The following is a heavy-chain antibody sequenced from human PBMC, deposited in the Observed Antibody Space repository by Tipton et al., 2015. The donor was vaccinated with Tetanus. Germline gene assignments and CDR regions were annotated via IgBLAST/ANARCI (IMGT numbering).Heavy chain of an antibody. D-gene: IGHD1-26*01. CDR2: IEPDGSAQ. CDR3: ARSGYYYGLDV. Sequence: SLRLSCVASGFSFSTYWMNWVRQAPGMGLEWVAGIEPDGSAQYYGDSVKGRFTISRDNAKNSLYLQMNSLRAEDTAVFYCARSGYYYGLDVWGQGTTVTVSS. V-gene: IGHV3-7*03. J-gene: IGHJ6*02. CDR1: GFSFSTYW.